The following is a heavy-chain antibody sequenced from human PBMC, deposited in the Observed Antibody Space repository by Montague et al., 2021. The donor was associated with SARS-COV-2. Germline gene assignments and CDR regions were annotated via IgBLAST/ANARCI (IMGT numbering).Heavy chain of an antibody. Sequence: SLRLSCAASGFTFSSYSMNWVRQAPGEGLEWVSSISSSSSYIYYADSVKGRFTISRDNAKNSLYLQMNSLRAEDTAVYYCARGATYYYDSSGYVFDYWGQGTLVTVSS. V-gene: IGHV3-21*01. CDR2: ISSSSSYI. CDR3: ARGATYYYDSSGYVFDY. J-gene: IGHJ4*02. CDR1: GFTFSSYS. D-gene: IGHD3-22*01.